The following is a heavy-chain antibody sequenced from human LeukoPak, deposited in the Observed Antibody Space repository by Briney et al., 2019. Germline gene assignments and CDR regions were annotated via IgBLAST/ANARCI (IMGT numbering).Heavy chain of an antibody. Sequence: GGSLRLSCAASGFTFSTYAMNWIRQAPGKGLEWVAYFGSTGTIHYADSMRGGFTISRDNAEMSLFLQMNSLRVDDTAVYYCARSNGLRSFDRWGQGTLLTVSS. D-gene: IGHD4-11*01. J-gene: IGHJ4*02. CDR2: FGSTGTI. V-gene: IGHV3-48*03. CDR1: GFTFSTYA. CDR3: ARSNGLRSFDR.